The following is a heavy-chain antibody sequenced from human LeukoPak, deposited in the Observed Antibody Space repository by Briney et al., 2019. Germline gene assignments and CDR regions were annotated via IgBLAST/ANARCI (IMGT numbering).Heavy chain of an antibody. D-gene: IGHD4-17*01. J-gene: IGHJ4*02. CDR3: AKDVATYGDYSYALDH. CDR1: GFTFNDYA. V-gene: IGHV3-9*01. Sequence: RRFLRLSCAAPGFTFNDYAMHWVRQVRGKGLEWVSGISWIGNNVAYADSVKGGFTMSRDKTKNSSYLKMSSLTPNNTALYYCAKDVATYGDYSYALDHCGQGTLVT. CDR2: ISWIGNNV.